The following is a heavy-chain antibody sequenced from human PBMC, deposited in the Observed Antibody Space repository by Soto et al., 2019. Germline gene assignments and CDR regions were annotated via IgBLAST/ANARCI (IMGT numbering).Heavy chain of an antibody. J-gene: IGHJ5*02. CDR2: INSDGSST. CDR1: GFTFSSYW. D-gene: IGHD2-15*01. V-gene: IGHV3-74*01. Sequence: EVQLVESGGGLVQPGGSLRLSCAASGFTFSSYWMHWVRQAPGKGLVWFSRINSDGSSTSYADSVKGRFTISRDNAKNTLYLQMNSLGAEDTAVYYCARDGDVVVAATGGISWFDPWGQGTLVTVSS. CDR3: ARDGDVVVAATGGISWFDP.